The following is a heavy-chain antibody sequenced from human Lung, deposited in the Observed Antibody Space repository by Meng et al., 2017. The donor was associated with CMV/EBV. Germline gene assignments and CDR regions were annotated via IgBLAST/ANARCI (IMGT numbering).Heavy chain of an antibody. CDR1: GFTFSGSP. Sequence: GGSLRLSCAASGFTFSGSPMHWVRQASGKGLEWVGRIRSKPYSYATEYAASVKGRFTISRDDSKNTAFLQMDSLKTEDTAVYYCARQGGETYGSHYYYGMDVWGQRITVTVSS. CDR2: IRSKPYSYAT. J-gene: IGHJ6*02. CDR3: ARQGGETYGSHYYYGMDV. V-gene: IGHV3-73*01. D-gene: IGHD3-10*01.